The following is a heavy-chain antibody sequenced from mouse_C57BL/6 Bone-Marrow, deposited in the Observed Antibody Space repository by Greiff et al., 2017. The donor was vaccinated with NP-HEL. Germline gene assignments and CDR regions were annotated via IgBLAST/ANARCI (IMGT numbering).Heavy chain of an antibody. CDR3: ARYYYGSSYDY. Sequence: VQLQQPGTELVKPGASVKLSCKASGYPFSSYWMHWVKQRPGQGLEWVGNINPSNGGTNYHEQVKSKATMTVDKSSSTAYLQLISLTSEDSAVYYCARYYYGSSYDYWGPGTTLTVSS. CDR2: INPSNGGT. J-gene: IGHJ2*01. D-gene: IGHD1-1*01. V-gene: IGHV1-53*01. CDR1: GYPFSSYW.